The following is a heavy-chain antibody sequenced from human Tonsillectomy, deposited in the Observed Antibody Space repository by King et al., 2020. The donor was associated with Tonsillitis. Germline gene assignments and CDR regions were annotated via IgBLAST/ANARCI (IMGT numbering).Heavy chain of an antibody. J-gene: IGHJ3*02. D-gene: IGHD7-27*01. CDR3: ARGQSGAGNAFDI. CDR1: GGSFSGYY. Sequence: VQLQQWGAGLLKPSETLSLTCAVYGGSFSGYYWSWIRQPPGKGLEWIGEINHSGSTNYNPSLKSRVTISVDTSKNQFSLKLSSVTAAETAVYYCARGQSGAGNAFDIWGQGTMVTVSS. V-gene: IGHV4-34*01. CDR2: INHSGST.